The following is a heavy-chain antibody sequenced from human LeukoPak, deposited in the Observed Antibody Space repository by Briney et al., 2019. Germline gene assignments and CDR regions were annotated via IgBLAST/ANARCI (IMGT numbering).Heavy chain of an antibody. CDR2: ISAYNGNT. CDR1: GYTLTSYG. V-gene: IGHV1-18*01. D-gene: IGHD6-19*01. Sequence: ASAKVSCKASGYTLTSYGISWVRQAPGQGLEWMGWISAYNGNTNYAQKLQGRVTMTTDTSTSTAYMELRSLRSDDTAVYYCARDLRVAVAGIDQIYYYYGMDVWGQGTTVTVSS. J-gene: IGHJ6*02. CDR3: ARDLRVAVAGIDQIYYYYGMDV.